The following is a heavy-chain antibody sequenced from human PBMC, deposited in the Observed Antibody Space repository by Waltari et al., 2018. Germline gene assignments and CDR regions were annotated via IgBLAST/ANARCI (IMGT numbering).Heavy chain of an antibody. D-gene: IGHD6-13*01. V-gene: IGHV1-46*01. CDR1: GYTFTSYY. CDR2: INRSGGST. Sequence: QVQLVQSGAVVKKPGASVKGSCKASGYTFTSYYMHWVRQAPGQGLEWMGIINRSGGSTSYAQKFQGRVTMTRDTSTSTVYMELSSLRSEDTAVYYCARAGAAAARRSWFDPWGQGTLVTVSS. J-gene: IGHJ5*02. CDR3: ARAGAAAARRSWFDP.